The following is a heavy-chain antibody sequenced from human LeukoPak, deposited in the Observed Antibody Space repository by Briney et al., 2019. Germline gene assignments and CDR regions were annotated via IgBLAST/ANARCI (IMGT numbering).Heavy chain of an antibody. D-gene: IGHD5-18*01. CDR2: INHSGST. Sequence: SETLSLTCAVYGGSFSGYYWSWIRQPPGKGLEWIGEINHSGSTNYNPSLKSRVTISVDTSKNQFSLKLSSVNAADTAVYYCARAPRRRGGSYGPQYYYYGMDVWGQGTTVTVSS. CDR3: ARAPRRRGGSYGPQYYYYGMDV. CDR1: GGSFSGYY. J-gene: IGHJ6*02. V-gene: IGHV4-34*01.